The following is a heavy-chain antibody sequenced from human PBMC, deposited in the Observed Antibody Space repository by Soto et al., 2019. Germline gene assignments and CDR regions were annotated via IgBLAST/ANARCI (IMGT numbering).Heavy chain of an antibody. J-gene: IGHJ3*02. CDR3: ARDQRYCSGGTCYSGHAFEI. V-gene: IGHV3-30-3*01. Sequence: GGSLRLSCAASGFTFSGFAIHWVRQAPGKGLEWVSTVSFDGSNEYYADSVKGRFTISRDNSKNTLSLQMNSLRAEDTAVYYCARDQRYCSGGTCYSGHAFEIWGQGTMVTVSS. CDR1: GFTFSGFA. D-gene: IGHD2-15*01. CDR2: VSFDGSNE.